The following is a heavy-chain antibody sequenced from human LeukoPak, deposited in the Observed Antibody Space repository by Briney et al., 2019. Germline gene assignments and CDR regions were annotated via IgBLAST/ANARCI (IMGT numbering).Heavy chain of an antibody. CDR1: GFTFSSYG. D-gene: IGHD5-18*01. CDR3: AKDRITYSYCWSDAFDI. CDR2: IWYDGSNK. V-gene: IGHV3-33*06. Sequence: PGRSLRLSCAASGFTFSSYGMHWVRQAPGKGLEWVAVIWYDGSNKYYADSVKGRFTISRHNSKNTLYMQMHSLRAEDTAVYYCAKDRITYSYCWSDAFDIWGQGTMVTVSS. J-gene: IGHJ3*02.